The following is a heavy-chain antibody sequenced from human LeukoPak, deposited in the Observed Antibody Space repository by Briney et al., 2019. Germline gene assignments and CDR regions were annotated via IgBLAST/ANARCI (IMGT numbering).Heavy chain of an antibody. V-gene: IGHV2-5*02. CDR2: IYWDDDK. J-gene: IGHJ1*01. CDR3: AHREYSSSSGGGEYFHH. Sequence: SGPTLVNPTQTLTLTCTFSGFSLSTSGVGVGWIRQPPGKALEWLALIYWDDDKRYSPSLKSRLTITKDTSKNQVVLTVTNMDPVDTATYYCAHREYSSSSGGGEYFHHWGQGALVTVSS. D-gene: IGHD6-6*01. CDR1: GFSLSTSGVG.